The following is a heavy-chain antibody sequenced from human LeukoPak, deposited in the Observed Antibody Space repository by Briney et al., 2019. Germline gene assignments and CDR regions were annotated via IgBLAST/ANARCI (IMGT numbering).Heavy chain of an antibody. J-gene: IGHJ4*02. D-gene: IGHD4-17*01. CDR2: ISSSSSYI. V-gene: IGHV3-21*04. CDR1: GFTFSSYS. Sequence: GGSLRLSCAASGFTFSSYSMNWVRQAPGKGLEWVSSISSSSSYIYYADSVKGRFTISRDNAKNSLYLQMNSLRAEDMALYYCAKGLLATVTTYLDCWGQGTLVTVSS. CDR3: AKGLLATVTTYLDC.